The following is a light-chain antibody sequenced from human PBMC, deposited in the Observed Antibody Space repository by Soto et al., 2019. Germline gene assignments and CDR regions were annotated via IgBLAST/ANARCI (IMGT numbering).Light chain of an antibody. J-gene: IGKJ4*01. CDR2: WAS. Sequence: DIVMTQSPDSLAVSLGERVTINCKSSQSVLYSSNNRNYLSWFQQKPGQPPKLLIYWASTRESGVPDRFSGSGSGTDFTLTISGLQAEDVAVYYCQQYYNTPLTFGGATKVEI. CDR3: QQYYNTPLT. CDR1: QSVLYSSNNRNY. V-gene: IGKV4-1*01.